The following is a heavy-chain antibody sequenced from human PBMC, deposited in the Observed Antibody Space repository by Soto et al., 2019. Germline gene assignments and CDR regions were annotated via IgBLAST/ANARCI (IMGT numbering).Heavy chain of an antibody. CDR3: AKDYYDILTGYLYYYYYGMDV. D-gene: IGHD3-9*01. CDR2: ISYDGGNK. J-gene: IGHJ6*02. V-gene: IGHV3-30*18. CDR1: GFTFSSYG. Sequence: GSLRLSCAASGFTFSSYGMHWVRQAPGKGLEWVAVISYDGGNKYYADSVKGRFTISRDNSKNTLYLQMNSLRAEDTAVYYCAKDYYDILTGYLYYYYYGMDVWGQGTTVTVSS.